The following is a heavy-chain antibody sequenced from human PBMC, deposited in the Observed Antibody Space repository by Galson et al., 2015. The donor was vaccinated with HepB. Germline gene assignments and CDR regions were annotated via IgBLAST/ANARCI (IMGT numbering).Heavy chain of an antibody. CDR2: ISSSSSYI. CDR3: ARVWEHGSDPDFDY. D-gene: IGHD3-10*01. J-gene: IGHJ4*02. Sequence: SLRLSCAASGFTFSSYSMNWVRQAPGKGLEWVSSISSSSSYIYYADSVKGRFTISRDNAKNSLYLQMNSLRAEDTAVYYCARVWEHGSDPDFDYWGQGTLVTVSS. V-gene: IGHV3-21*01. CDR1: GFTFSSYS.